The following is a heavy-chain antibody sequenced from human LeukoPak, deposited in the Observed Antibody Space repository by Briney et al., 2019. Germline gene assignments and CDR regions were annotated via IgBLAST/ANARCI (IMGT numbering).Heavy chain of an antibody. CDR2: IDGNGVRT. CDR3: AKARVGDFIVVVPAAEDY. Sequence: GGSLRLSCAASGFTFSSYAMSWVRQAPGKGLEWVSAIDGNGVRTYYAVSVKGRFTLSRDNSKNTLYLQMNSLRAEDTALYYCAKARVGDFIVVVPAAEDYWGQGTLVTVSS. V-gene: IGHV3-23*01. CDR1: GFTFSSYA. J-gene: IGHJ4*02. D-gene: IGHD2-2*01.